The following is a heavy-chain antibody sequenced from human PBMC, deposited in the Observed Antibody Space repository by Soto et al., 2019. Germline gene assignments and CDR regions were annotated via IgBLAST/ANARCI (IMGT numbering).Heavy chain of an antibody. CDR2: INYNGGRV. J-gene: IGHJ4*02. V-gene: IGHV3-9*01. Sequence: EVRLVESGGGFVQPGRSLRLSCTVSGFTFDEHSMHWVRQAPGKGLEWVSGINYNGGRVAYVDSVRGRFTIARDNANNSLFLQMNSLRSEDTAFYFCARTTWGYGEPLDSWGQGTLVTVSS. CDR1: GFTFDEHS. CDR3: ARTTWGYGEPLDS. D-gene: IGHD4-17*01.